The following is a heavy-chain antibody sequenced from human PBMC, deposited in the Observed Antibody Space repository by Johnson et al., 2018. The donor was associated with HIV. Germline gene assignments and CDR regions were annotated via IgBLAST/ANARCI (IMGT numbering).Heavy chain of an antibody. Sequence: VLLVESGGGVVQPGGSLRLSCAASGFTFDDYAMHWVRQAPGKGLEWVSGISWNSGSIGYADSVKGRFTISRDNAKNSLYLQMNSLRAEDTAVYYCARDQSEVDAFDIWGQGTMVTVSS. CDR3: ARDQSEVDAFDI. CDR2: ISWNSGSI. CDR1: GFTFDDYA. J-gene: IGHJ3*02. V-gene: IGHV3-9*01.